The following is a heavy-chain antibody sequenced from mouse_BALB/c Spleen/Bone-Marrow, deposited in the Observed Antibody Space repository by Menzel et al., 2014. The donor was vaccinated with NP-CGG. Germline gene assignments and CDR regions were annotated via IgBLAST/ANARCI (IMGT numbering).Heavy chain of an antibody. CDR1: GYAFTNYL. J-gene: IGHJ2*01. CDR2: INPGSGGT. D-gene: IGHD2-2*01. CDR3: ARGGNGSY. V-gene: IGHV1-54*03. Sequence: VMLVESGAELVRPGTSVKVSCKASGYAFTNYLIEWVKQRPGQGLEWIGVINPGSGGTSYNEKFKGKATLTADNSSNTAYMHLSSLTSDDYAVYFCARGGNGSYWGQGTTLTVSS.